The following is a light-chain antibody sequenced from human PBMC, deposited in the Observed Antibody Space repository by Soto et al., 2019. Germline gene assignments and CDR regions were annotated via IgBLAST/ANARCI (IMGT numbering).Light chain of an antibody. Sequence: IQLTQSPSSLSASVGDRVTITCRASQGISSYLAWYQQKAGKVANLLIYKASTLASGVSSRFSGSGYGTEVTLTINSLQPDDCATYYCQQYHIYSGTFGQGTKVDI. CDR2: KAS. V-gene: IGKV1-5*03. J-gene: IGKJ1*01. CDR1: QGISSY. CDR3: QQYHIYSGT.